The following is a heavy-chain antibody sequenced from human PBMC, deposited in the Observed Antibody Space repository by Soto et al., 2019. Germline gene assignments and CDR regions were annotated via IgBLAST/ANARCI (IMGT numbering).Heavy chain of an antibody. CDR2: ISYDGSNK. Sequence: QVQLVESGGGVVQPERSLRLSCAASGFTFSSYAMHWVRQAPGKGLEWVAVISYDGSNKYYADSVKGRFTISRDNSKNTLYLQMNSLRAEDTAVYYCASGIVGATGWFDPWGQGTLVTVSS. CDR1: GFTFSSYA. V-gene: IGHV3-30-3*01. J-gene: IGHJ5*02. D-gene: IGHD1-26*01. CDR3: ASGIVGATGWFDP.